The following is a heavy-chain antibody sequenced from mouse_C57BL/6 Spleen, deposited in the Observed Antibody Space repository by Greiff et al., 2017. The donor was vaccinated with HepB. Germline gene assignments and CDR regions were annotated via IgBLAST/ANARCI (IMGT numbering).Heavy chain of an antibody. J-gene: IGHJ2*01. D-gene: IGHD2-5*01. CDR2: ISSGGDYI. V-gene: IGHV5-9-1*02. CDR1: GFTFSSYA. CDR3: TRAVYYSNYFDY. Sequence: DVMLVESGEGLVKPGGSLKLSCAASGFTFSSYAMSWVRQTPEKRLEWVAYISSGGDYIYYADTVKGRFTISRDNARNTLYLQMSSLKSEDTAMYYCTRAVYYSNYFDYWGQGTTLTVSS.